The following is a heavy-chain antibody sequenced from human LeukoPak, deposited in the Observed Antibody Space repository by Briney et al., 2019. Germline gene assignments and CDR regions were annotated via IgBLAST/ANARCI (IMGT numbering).Heavy chain of an antibody. J-gene: IGHJ4*02. CDR3: AKEMGSSQPFDY. D-gene: IGHD3-10*01. V-gene: IGHV3-23*01. CDR1: GFTFGTYG. Sequence: GGSLRLSCAASGFTFGTYGLAWVRQAPGEGLEWVSAISASGVNTYYAGSVKGRFSISRDNSKNTLYLQMNSLRAEDTALYYCAKEMGSSQPFDYWGQGTLVTVSS. CDR2: ISASGVNT.